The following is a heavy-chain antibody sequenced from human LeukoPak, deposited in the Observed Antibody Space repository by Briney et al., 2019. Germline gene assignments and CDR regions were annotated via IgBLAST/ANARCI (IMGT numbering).Heavy chain of an antibody. CDR2: IRYDGSNK. D-gene: IGHD3-16*02. CDR3: AKDLQSAYVWGSYRYPVDY. CDR1: GFTFSSYG. Sequence: PGGPLRLSCAASGFTFSSYGMHWVRQAPGEGLEWVAFIRYDGSNKYYADSVKGRFTISRDNSQNTLYLQMNSLRAEDTAVYYCAKDLQSAYVWGSYRYPVDYWGQGTLVTVSS. V-gene: IGHV3-30*02. J-gene: IGHJ4*02.